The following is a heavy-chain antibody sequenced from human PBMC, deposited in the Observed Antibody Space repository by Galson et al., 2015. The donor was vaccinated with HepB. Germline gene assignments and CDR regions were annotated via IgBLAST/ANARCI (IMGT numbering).Heavy chain of an antibody. CDR3: ARGSNWYDY. Sequence: SLRLSCAASGFTFSSYWMHWVRLVSGKGLVWVSRINSDGSSTIYADSVKGRFTISRDNAKNTLYLEMNSLRAEDTAVYYCARGSNWYDYWSQGTLVTVSS. CDR2: INSDGSST. J-gene: IGHJ4*02. D-gene: IGHD6-13*01. CDR1: GFTFSSYW. V-gene: IGHV3-74*01.